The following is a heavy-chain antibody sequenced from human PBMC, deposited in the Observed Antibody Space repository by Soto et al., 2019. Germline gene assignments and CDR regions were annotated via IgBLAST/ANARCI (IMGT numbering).Heavy chain of an antibody. CDR2: IYYSGST. D-gene: IGHD1-26*01. CDR1: GGSISSGGYY. J-gene: IGHJ4*02. V-gene: IGHV4-31*03. Sequence: SETLSLTCTVSGGSISSGGYYWSWIRQHPGKGLEWIGYIYYSGSTYYNPSLKSRVTISVDTSKNQFSLKLSSVTAADTAVYYCARDHLGDFDYWGQGTLVTVSS. CDR3: ARDHLGDFDY.